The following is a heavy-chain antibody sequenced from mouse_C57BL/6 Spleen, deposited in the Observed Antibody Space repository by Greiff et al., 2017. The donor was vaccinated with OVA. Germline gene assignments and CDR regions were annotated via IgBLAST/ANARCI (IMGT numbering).Heavy chain of an antibody. CDR2: IRSKSNNYAT. J-gene: IGHJ3*01. D-gene: IGHD2-1*01. Sequence: EVQRVESGGGLVQPKGSLKLSCAASGFSFNTYAMNWVRQAPGKGLEWVARIRSKSNNYATYYADSVKDRFTISRDDSESMLYLQMNNLKTEDTAMYYCVSSLPKGFAYWGQGTLVTVSA. CDR3: VSSLPKGFAY. V-gene: IGHV10-1*01. CDR1: GFSFNTYA.